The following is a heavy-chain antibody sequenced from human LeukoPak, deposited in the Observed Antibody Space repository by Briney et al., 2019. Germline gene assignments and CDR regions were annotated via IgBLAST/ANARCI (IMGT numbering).Heavy chain of an antibody. V-gene: IGHV4-34*01. Sequence: SETLSLTCAVYGGSFSGYYWSWIRQPPGKGLEWIGEINHSGSTNYNPSLKSRVTISVDTSKNQFSLKLSSVTAADTAVYYCARGDYTAMVTFYFDYWGQGTLVTVSS. CDR3: ARGDYTAMVTFYFDY. J-gene: IGHJ4*02. CDR1: GGSFSGYY. CDR2: INHSGST. D-gene: IGHD5-18*01.